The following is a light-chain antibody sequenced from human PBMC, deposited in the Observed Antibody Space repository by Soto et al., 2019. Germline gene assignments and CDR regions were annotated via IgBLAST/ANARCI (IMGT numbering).Light chain of an antibody. V-gene: IGKV3-15*01. CDR3: NQYLQWPRS. Sequence: TVMTQSPATLSVSPGERVTLSCRASESVSSYLGWYQQKPGQATRLLIYGASARATGIPDRFSGRGSGTQFTLIISNLQTEDFALCYSNQYLQWPRSFGQGTKVEIK. CDR1: ESVSSY. J-gene: IGKJ1*01. CDR2: GAS.